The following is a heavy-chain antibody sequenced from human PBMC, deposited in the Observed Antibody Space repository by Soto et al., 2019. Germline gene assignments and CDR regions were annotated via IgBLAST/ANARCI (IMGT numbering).Heavy chain of an antibody. CDR2: TYHSGTT. Sequence: QLQLQESGSGLVKPSQTLSLTCAVSGGSISSGGYSWTWIRQPPGKGLEWIGYTYHSGTTYYSPSLQSRLTISVDCSKNQFSRKLTSVTAADTAVYYCARAHCGDYGYGMDVWGQGTPVTVSS. J-gene: IGHJ6*02. V-gene: IGHV4-30-2*01. CDR3: ARAHCGDYGYGMDV. D-gene: IGHD4-17*01. CDR1: GGSISSGGYS.